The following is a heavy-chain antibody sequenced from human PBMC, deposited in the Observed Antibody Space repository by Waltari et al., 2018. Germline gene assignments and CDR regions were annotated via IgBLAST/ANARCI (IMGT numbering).Heavy chain of an antibody. V-gene: IGHV4-59*01. CDR2: IYYSGST. CDR3: ARAGSLGELSLFGFDP. Sequence: QVQLQESGPGLVKPSETLSLTCTVSGGSISSYYWSWIRQPPGKGLEWIGYIYYSGSTNYHPPLKSRVTIAVDTSKNRCSLKLSSVTAADTAVYYCARAGSLGELSLFGFDPWGQGTLVTVSS. CDR1: GGSISSYY. D-gene: IGHD3-16*02. J-gene: IGHJ5*02.